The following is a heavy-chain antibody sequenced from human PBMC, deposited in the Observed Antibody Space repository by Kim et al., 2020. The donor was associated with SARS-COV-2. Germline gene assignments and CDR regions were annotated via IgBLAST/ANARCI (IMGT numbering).Heavy chain of an antibody. CDR3: ARAGDIVVVVALYGMDV. Sequence: ASVKVSCKASGYTFTSYYMHWVRQAPGQGLEWMGIINPSGGSTSYAQKFQGRVTMTRDTSTSTVYMELSSLRSEDTAVYYCARAGDIVVVVALYGMDVWGQGTTVTVSS. D-gene: IGHD2-15*01. CDR1: GYTFTSYY. J-gene: IGHJ6*02. V-gene: IGHV1-46*01. CDR2: INPSGGST.